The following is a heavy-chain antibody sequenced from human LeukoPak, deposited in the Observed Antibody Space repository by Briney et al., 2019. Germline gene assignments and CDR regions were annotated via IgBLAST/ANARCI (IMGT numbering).Heavy chain of an antibody. V-gene: IGHV3-30*02. J-gene: IGHJ3*02. CDR1: GFTLRSYG. Sequence: GGSLRLSCAASGFTLRSYGMHWVRQAPGKGLEWVSFIRDDGSNKYYVDSVKGRFTVSRDDSKDTLYLQLNSLRPEDTAVCYCTKVLHQVFLICGQGTMGTVSS. CDR2: IRDDGSNK. CDR3: TKVLHQVFLI. D-gene: IGHD3-3*01.